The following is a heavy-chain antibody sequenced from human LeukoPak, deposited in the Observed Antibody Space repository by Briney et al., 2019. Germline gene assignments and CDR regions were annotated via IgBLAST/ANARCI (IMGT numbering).Heavy chain of an antibody. Sequence: SETLSLTCAVYGGSFSGYYWSWIRQPPGKGLEWIEEINHSGSTNYNPSLKSRVTISVDTSKNQFSLKLSSVTAADTAVYYCARAGLRYSSSWYSNYWGQGTLVTVSS. CDR2: INHSGST. V-gene: IGHV4-34*01. CDR3: ARAGLRYSSSWYSNY. CDR1: GGSFSGYY. J-gene: IGHJ4*02. D-gene: IGHD6-13*01.